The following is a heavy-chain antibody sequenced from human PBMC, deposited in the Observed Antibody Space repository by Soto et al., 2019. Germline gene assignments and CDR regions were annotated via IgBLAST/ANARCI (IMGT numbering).Heavy chain of an antibody. V-gene: IGHV4-59*08. Sequence: SATLSLTCPVSGVSITSHYWSWIRQSPGKGLEWIAYMHHSGSTNYNPSLKSRVTVSIDTSKSQVSLRLSSVSAADTATYYCARRRDGYKYFDYWGQGTLVTVSS. J-gene: IGHJ4*02. CDR3: ARRRDGYKYFDY. CDR2: MHHSGST. CDR1: GVSITSHY. D-gene: IGHD5-12*01.